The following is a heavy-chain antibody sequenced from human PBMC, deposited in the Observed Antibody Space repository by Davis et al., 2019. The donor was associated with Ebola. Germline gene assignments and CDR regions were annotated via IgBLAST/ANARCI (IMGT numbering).Heavy chain of an antibody. CDR1: GFTFSSYA. CDR2: INSDGSST. V-gene: IGHV3-74*01. J-gene: IGHJ4*02. D-gene: IGHD6-19*01. CDR3: ARVSSGWSSGDY. Sequence: GESLKISCAASGFTFSSYAMSWVRQAPGKGLEWVSRINSDGSSTSYADSVKGRFTISRDNAKNTLYLQMNSLRAEDTAVYYCARVSSGWSSGDYWGQGTLVTVSS.